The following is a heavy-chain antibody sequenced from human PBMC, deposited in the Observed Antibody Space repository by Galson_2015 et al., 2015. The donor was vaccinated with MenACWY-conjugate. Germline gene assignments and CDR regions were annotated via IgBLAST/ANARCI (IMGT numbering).Heavy chain of an antibody. CDR3: ARAIEYCSGGSCYPNAFDI. Sequence: SLRLSCAASGFTVSSNYMSWVRQAPGKGLEWVAVIYSGGSTYYAGSVKGRFTISRDSSKNTLYAQMNSLTTDDTAVYYCARAIEYCSGGSCYPNAFDIWGQGTMVTVSS. CDR2: IYSGGST. J-gene: IGHJ3*02. V-gene: IGHV3-66*02. D-gene: IGHD2-15*01. CDR1: GFTVSSNY.